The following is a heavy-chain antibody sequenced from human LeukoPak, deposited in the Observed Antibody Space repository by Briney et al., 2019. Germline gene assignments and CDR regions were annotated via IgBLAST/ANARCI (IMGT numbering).Heavy chain of an antibody. Sequence: PGGSLRLSCAASGFTFSSYWMSSVRQAPGKGLEWVANIKQDGSEKYYVDSVKGRFTISRDNAKNSLYLQMNSLRAEDTAVYYCARLGFYDYVWGSYRYPDYWGQGTLVTVSS. V-gene: IGHV3-7*01. J-gene: IGHJ4*02. CDR3: ARLGFYDYVWGSYRYPDY. D-gene: IGHD3-16*02. CDR1: GFTFSSYW. CDR2: IKQDGSEK.